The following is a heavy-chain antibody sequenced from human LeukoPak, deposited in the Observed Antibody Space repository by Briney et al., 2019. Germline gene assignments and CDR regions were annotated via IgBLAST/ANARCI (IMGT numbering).Heavy chain of an antibody. CDR3: ARDGPERPRVY. J-gene: IGHJ4*02. V-gene: IGHV4-59*01. Sequence: SETLSLTCAVSGDSISSYYWISIRQPPGKGLEWIGYIYYSGSTNYNPSLKSRVNISVDTSKNQVSLKLSSMTAADTAVYYCARDGPERPRVYWGQGTLVTVSS. CDR1: GDSISSYY. CDR2: IYYSGST.